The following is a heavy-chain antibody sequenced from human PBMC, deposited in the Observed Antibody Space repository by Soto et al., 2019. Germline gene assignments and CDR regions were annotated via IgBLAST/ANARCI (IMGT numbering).Heavy chain of an antibody. CDR2: ISAYNGNT. CDR1: GYTFTSYG. CDR3: ARGYCSSTSCYASSLADYYYYYMDV. Sequence: ASVKVSCKASGYTFTSYGISWVRQAPGQGLEWIGWISAYNGNTNYAQKLQGRVTMTTDTSISTAYMELSSLRSEDTAVYYCARGYCSSTSCYASSLADYYYYYMDVWGKGTTVTVSS. D-gene: IGHD2-2*01. V-gene: IGHV1-18*01. J-gene: IGHJ6*03.